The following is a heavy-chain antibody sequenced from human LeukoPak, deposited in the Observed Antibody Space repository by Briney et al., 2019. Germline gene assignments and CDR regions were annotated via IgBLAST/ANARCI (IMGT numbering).Heavy chain of an antibody. D-gene: IGHD2-8*01. Sequence: GGSLGLSCAASGFTFSHYLMHWVRQAPGKGLVWVSRINSDASNTNPYADSVKGRFIISRDNAKNTLYLQMNSLRAEDTAVYFCGRGGNGIDIWGQGTTVIVSS. CDR2: INSDASNT. J-gene: IGHJ3*02. CDR3: GRGGNGIDI. V-gene: IGHV3-74*01. CDR1: GFTFSHYL.